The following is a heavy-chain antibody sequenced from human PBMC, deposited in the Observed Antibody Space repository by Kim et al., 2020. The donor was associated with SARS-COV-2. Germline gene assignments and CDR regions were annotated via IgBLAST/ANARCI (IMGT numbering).Heavy chain of an antibody. V-gene: IGHV3-23*01. CDR1: GFTFSSYA. CDR3: AKTGPSEAGTLSVWDY. J-gene: IGHJ4*02. D-gene: IGHD6-19*01. Sequence: GGSLRLSCAASGFTFSSYAMSWVRQAPGKGLEWVSAISGSGGSTYYADSVKGRFTISRDNSKNTLYLQMNSLRAEDTAVYYCAKTGPSEAGTLSVWDYWGQGTLVTVSS. CDR2: ISGSGGST.